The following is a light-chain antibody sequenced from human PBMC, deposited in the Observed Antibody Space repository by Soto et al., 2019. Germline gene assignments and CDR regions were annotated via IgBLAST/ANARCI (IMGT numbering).Light chain of an antibody. CDR1: SSDVGGYNY. Sequence: QSALTQPASVSGSPGQSITISCTGTSSDVGGYNYVSWYQQHPGKAPKLMIYEVSYRPSGVSNRFSGSKSGNTASLTISGLQADDEAEYYCSSYTRSSTSYAVFGGGTQLTVL. CDR2: EVS. CDR3: SSYTRSSTSYAV. V-gene: IGLV2-14*01. J-gene: IGLJ7*01.